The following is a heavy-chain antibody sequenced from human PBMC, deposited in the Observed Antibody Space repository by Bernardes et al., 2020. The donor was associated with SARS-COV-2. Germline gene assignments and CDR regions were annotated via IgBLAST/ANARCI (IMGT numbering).Heavy chain of an antibody. Sequence: ASVKVSCMASGYTFSSYGFSWVRQAPGQGLEWMGWISAYNGNTKYAQKLQGRVTMTTDTSTSTAYMELRSLRSDDTAVYYCARHCTGGSCYGDHYGMDVWGQGTTVTVSS. CDR3: ARHCTGGSCYGDHYGMDV. V-gene: IGHV1-18*01. D-gene: IGHD2-15*01. CDR2: ISAYNGNT. J-gene: IGHJ6*02. CDR1: GYTFSSYG.